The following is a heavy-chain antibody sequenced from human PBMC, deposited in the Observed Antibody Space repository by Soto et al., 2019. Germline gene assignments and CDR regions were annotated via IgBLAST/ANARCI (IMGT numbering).Heavy chain of an antibody. J-gene: IGHJ6*02. CDR2: ISQDGSVK. D-gene: IGHD6-13*01. CDR3: AGRQQNYYYYGMDV. V-gene: IGHV3-30*03. Sequence: QVQLVESGGGVVQPGRSLTVSCAASGISISTYAMHWVRQAPGKGLEWVAVISQDGSVKYYADSVKGRFTISRDNPKNTLFLQTHSLGADDTAVYYCAGRQQNYYYYGMDVWGQGTTVTVSS. CDR1: GISISTYA.